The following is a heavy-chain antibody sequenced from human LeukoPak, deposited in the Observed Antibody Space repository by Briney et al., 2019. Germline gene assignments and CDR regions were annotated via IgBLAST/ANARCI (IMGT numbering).Heavy chain of an antibody. J-gene: IGHJ4*02. V-gene: IGHV3-48*03. CDR1: GFTFSSYE. D-gene: IGHD3-16*01. Sequence: GGSLRLSCAASGFTFSSYEMNWVRQAPGKGLEWVSYISSSGSTIYYADSVKGRFTISRDNAKNSLYLQMNSLRAEDTAVYYCARVGQKNYYDYVWGSSTTGGFDYWGQGTLVTVSS. CDR2: ISSSGSTI. CDR3: ARVGQKNYYDYVWGSSTTGGFDY.